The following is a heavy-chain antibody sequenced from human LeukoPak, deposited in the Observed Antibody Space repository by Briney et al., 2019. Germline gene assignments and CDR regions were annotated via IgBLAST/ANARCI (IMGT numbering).Heavy chain of an antibody. CDR2: IWFDGANK. CDR3: ARYNTGRGDY. J-gene: IGHJ4*02. Sequence: PGRSLRLSCAASGFTFSSYGMHWVRQAPGKGLEWVAIIWFDGANKYYADSVKGRFTISRDNSKNTVYLQMDSLRVEDTAVYYCARYNTGRGDYWGQGTLVTVSS. D-gene: IGHD2-8*02. CDR1: GFTFSSYG. V-gene: IGHV3-33*08.